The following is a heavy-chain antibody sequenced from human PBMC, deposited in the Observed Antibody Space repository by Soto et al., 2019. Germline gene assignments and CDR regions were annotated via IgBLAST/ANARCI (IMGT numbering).Heavy chain of an antibody. J-gene: IGHJ3*02. CDR1: GFTFSSYG. Sequence: PGGSLRLSCAASGFTFSSYGMHWVRQAPGKGLEWVAVIWYDGSNKYYADSVKGRFTISRDNSKNTLYLQMNSLRAEDTAVYYCARDWEMLVVVGYAFDISGQGPIVTV. V-gene: IGHV3-33*01. CDR3: ARDWEMLVVVGYAFDI. CDR2: IWYDGSNK. D-gene: IGHD3-22*01.